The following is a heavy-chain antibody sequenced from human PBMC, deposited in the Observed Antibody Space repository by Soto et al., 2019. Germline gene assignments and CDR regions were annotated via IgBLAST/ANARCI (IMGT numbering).Heavy chain of an antibody. J-gene: IGHJ5*02. V-gene: IGHV4-34*01. CDR3: ARKMPTMIVVVIQNWFDP. CDR1: CGSFSGYY. CDR2: INHSGST. D-gene: IGHD3-22*01. Sequence: SETLSLTCAVYCGSFSGYYWSWIRQPPGKGLEWIGEINHSGSTNYNPSLKSRVTISVDTSKNQFSLKLSSVTAADTAVYYCARKMPTMIVVVIQNWFDPWGQGTLVT.